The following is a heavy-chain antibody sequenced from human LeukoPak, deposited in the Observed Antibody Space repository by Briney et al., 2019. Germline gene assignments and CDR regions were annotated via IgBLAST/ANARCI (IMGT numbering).Heavy chain of an antibody. CDR3: ARLETLLWFGELLWSWFDP. D-gene: IGHD3-10*01. CDR1: GYSFTSYW. J-gene: IGHJ5*02. V-gene: IGHV5-51*01. Sequence: GESLKISCKGSGYSFTSYWIGWVRQVPGKGLEWMGIIYPGDSDTRYSPSFQGQVTISADKSISTAYLQWSSLKASDTAMYYCARLETLLWFGELLWSWFDPWGQGTLVTVSS. CDR2: IYPGDSDT.